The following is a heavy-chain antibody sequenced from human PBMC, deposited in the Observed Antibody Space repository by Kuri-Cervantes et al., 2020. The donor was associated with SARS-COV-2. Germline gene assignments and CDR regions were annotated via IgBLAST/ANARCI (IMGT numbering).Heavy chain of an antibody. J-gene: IGHJ3*02. CDR2: ISWISGSI. V-gene: IGHV3-9*01. D-gene: IGHD3-16*01. CDR3: ARIPGGPVFDLNDYSFDI. Sequence: SLKISCAASGFTFVDYAMHWVRQAPGKGLEWVSGISWISGSIGYADSVKGRFTFSRDNAKNSLYLQMNSLRAEDTAIYYCARIPGGPVFDLNDYSFDIWGQGTMVTVSS. CDR1: GFTFVDYA.